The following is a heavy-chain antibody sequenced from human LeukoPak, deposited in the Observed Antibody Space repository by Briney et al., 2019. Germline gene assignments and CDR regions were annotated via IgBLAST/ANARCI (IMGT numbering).Heavy chain of an antibody. D-gene: IGHD3-22*01. J-gene: IGHJ4*02. CDR3: ARDWDYYDNSGYYFEY. CDR1: GFTFSRYW. V-gene: IGHV3-7*05. CDR2: INQDGTQK. Sequence: GGSLRLSCAASGFTFSRYWMSWVRQAPGKGLEWVTNINQDGTQKYYVDSVKGRFTISRDNAKNSLSLQMNSLRAEDTAVYYCARDWDYYDNSGYYFEYWGQGTLVTVSS.